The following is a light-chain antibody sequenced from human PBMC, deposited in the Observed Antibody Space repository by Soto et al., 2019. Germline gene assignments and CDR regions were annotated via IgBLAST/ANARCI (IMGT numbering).Light chain of an antibody. J-gene: IGKJ2*02. CDR2: DAS. CDR3: QQRGRGPRGT. CDR1: QSVSSY. Sequence: EIVLTQSPATLSLSPGERATLSCRASQSVSSYLAWYQQKPGQAPRLLIHDASNRATGIPARFSGSGSGTDCTLTISSLATEDFALYFCQQRGRGPRGTFGKGTKLEI. V-gene: IGKV3-11*01.